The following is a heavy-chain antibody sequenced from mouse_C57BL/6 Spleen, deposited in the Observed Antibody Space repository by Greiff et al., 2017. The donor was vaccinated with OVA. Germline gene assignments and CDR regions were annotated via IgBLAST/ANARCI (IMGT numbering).Heavy chain of an antibody. CDR2: INPNNGGT. CDR3: ARQIYYDYDYAMDY. Sequence: EVQLQESGPELVKPGASVKIPCKASGYTFTDYNMDWVKQSHGKSLAWIGDINPNNGGTIYNQKFKGKATLTVDKSSSTAYMELRSLTSEDTAVYYCARQIYYDYDYAMDYWGQGTSVTDSS. CDR1: GYTFTDYN. J-gene: IGHJ4*01. V-gene: IGHV1-18*01. D-gene: IGHD2-4*01.